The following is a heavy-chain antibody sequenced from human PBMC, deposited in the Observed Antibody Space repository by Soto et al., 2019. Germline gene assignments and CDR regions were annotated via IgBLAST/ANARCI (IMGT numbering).Heavy chain of an antibody. D-gene: IGHD1-26*01. Sequence: QVQLVESGGGVVQPGRSLRLSCAASGFTFSSYGMHWVRQAPGKGLEWVAVIWYDGSNKYYEDSVKGRFTISRDNSKNTLYLQMNILRAEDTAVYYCATRGRDYDYGMDVWGQGTTVTVSS. CDR1: GFTFSSYG. V-gene: IGHV3-33*01. J-gene: IGHJ6*02. CDR3: ATRGRDYDYGMDV. CDR2: IWYDGSNK.